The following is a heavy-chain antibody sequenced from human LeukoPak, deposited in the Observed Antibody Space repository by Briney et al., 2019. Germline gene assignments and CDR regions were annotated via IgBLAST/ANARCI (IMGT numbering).Heavy chain of an antibody. J-gene: IGHJ4*02. Sequence: GGSLRLSCAASGFTFSSYAMSWVRQAPGKGLEWVSAISGSGGTTHYADSLKGRFTISRDNSKNTLYLQMNSLGAEDTAVYYCAKGFSTWYFDYWGQGTLVTVSS. CDR1: GFTFSSYA. V-gene: IGHV3-23*01. CDR2: ISGSGGTT. CDR3: AKGFSTWYFDY.